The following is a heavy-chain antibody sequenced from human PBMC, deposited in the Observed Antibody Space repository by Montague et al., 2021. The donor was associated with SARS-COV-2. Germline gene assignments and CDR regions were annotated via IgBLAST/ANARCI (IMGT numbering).Heavy chain of an antibody. CDR1: GASMSGYH. CDR2: IYSNGDT. J-gene: IGHJ4*01. Sequence: SETLSLTCTVSGASMSGYHWSWIRQPAGKALEWICRIYSNGDTTXNPSLNSRLTMSVDTSERQFSLKMTSVGAADTAIYYCARGSEYYYHPFDYWGHGTLVTVSS. V-gene: IGHV4-4*07. D-gene: IGHD2/OR15-2a*01. CDR3: ARGSEYYYHPFDY.